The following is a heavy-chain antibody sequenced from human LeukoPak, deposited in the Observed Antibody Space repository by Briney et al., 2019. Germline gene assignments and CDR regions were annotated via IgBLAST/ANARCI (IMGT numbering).Heavy chain of an antibody. J-gene: IGHJ4*02. V-gene: IGHV4-39*07. CDR2: IYYSGST. D-gene: IGHD3-22*01. CDR1: GGSISGSSYY. Sequence: PSETLSLTCTVSGGSISGSSYYWGWIRQPPGKGLEWIGSIYYSGSTYYNPSLKSRVTISVDTSKNQFSLKLSSVTAADTAVYYCARDYYYDSSGYSDYFDYWGQGTLVTVSS. CDR3: ARDYYYDSSGYSDYFDY.